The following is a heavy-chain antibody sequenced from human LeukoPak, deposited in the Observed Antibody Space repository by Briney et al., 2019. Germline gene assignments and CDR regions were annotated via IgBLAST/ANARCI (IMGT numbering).Heavy chain of an antibody. Sequence: SETLFLTCNVFGYSISSAYSWGWIRQPPGKGLEWIGSLYHGGSTYYNPSLKSRVTISVDTSKNQFSLKLSSVTAADTAVYYCARYYGSGSYYMGNWFDPWGQGTLVTVSS. V-gene: IGHV4-38-2*02. CDR3: ARYYGSGSYYMGNWFDP. CDR2: LYHGGST. CDR1: GYSISSAYS. J-gene: IGHJ5*02. D-gene: IGHD3-10*01.